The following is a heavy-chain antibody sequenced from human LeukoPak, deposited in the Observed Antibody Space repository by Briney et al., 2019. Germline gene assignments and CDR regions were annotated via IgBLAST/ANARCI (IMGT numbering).Heavy chain of an antibody. CDR2: IIPIFGTA. D-gene: IGHD1-14*01. CDR3: ARDLARETDYYYYYMDV. Sequence: ASVKVSCKASGGTFSSYAISWVRQAPGQGLERMGGIIPIFGTANYAQKFQGRVTITTDESTSTAYMELSSLRSEDTAVYYCARDLARETDYYYYYMDVWGKGTTVTVSS. CDR1: GGTFSSYA. V-gene: IGHV1-69*05. J-gene: IGHJ6*03.